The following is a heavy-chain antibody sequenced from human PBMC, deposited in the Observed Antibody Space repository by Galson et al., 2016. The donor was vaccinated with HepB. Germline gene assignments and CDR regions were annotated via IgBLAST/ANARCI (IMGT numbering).Heavy chain of an antibody. CDR2: ISYDGSNK. V-gene: IGHV3-30-3*01. D-gene: IGHD3-3*01. J-gene: IGHJ3*02. CDR3: ARGGTPYDFWTTGAFDI. Sequence: SLRLSCAASGFTFSSYAMHWVRQAPGKGLEWVALISYDGSNKYYADSVKGRFTLSRDNSKNTLYLQMNSLSAEDTAVYYCARGGTPYDFWTTGAFDIWGQGTMVTVSS. CDR1: GFTFSSYA.